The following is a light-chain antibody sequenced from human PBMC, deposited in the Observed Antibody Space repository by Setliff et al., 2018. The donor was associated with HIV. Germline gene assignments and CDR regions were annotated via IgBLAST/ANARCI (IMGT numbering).Light chain of an antibody. CDR3: CSYRHDNTYV. J-gene: IGLJ1*01. CDR1: SSDLGSYNL. CDR2: EVS. Sequence: QSALAQPASVSGSPGQSITISCNGTSSDLGSYNLVSWYQEPPGKVPKLIIYEVSKRSSGLSYRFSGSKSGNTASLTIVGLQPEDEADYYCCSYRHDNTYVFGTGTKVTVL. V-gene: IGLV2-23*02.